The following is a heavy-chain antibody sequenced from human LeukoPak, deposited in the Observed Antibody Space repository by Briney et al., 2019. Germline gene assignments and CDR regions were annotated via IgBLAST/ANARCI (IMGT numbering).Heavy chain of an antibody. J-gene: IGHJ4*02. CDR3: ATTFGGLRLGELSSDY. V-gene: IGHV3-23*01. Sequence: GGSLRLSCAASGFTFSSYAMSWVRQAPGKGLEWVSAISGSGGSTYYADFVKGRFTISRDNSKNTLYLQMNSLRAEDTAVYYCATTFGGLRLGELSSDYWGQGTLVTVSS. D-gene: IGHD3-16*02. CDR2: ISGSGGST. CDR1: GFTFSSYA.